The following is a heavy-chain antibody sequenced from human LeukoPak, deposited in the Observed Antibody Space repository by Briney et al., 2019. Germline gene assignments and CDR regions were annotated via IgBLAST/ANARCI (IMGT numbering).Heavy chain of an antibody. D-gene: IGHD6-19*01. CDR1: GFAFRSYA. CDR2: ITSGVTT. Sequence: RGRSLRLSCVASGFAFRSYAMSWVRQAPGKGLEWVSVITSGVTTFYADSVRGRFTISRDNSKSTLYLQMNSLRAEDTAVYYCAKDLASGWTYYYYGMDVWGQGTTVTVSS. CDR3: AKDLASGWTYYYYGMDV. J-gene: IGHJ6*02. V-gene: IGHV3-23*01.